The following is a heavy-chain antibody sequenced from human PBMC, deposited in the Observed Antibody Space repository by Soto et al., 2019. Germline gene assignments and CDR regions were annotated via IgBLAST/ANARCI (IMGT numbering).Heavy chain of an antibody. CDR2: ISAYNGNT. CDR3: ARGRPLLMADGVWFDP. Sequence: GDSVKVSCRASGYTFPSSGISWVRQAPGQGLEWMGWISAYNGNTNYAQKLQGRVTMTTDTSTSTAYMELRSLRSDDTAVYYCARGRPLLMADGVWFDPWGQGTLVTVSS. D-gene: IGHD3-16*01. V-gene: IGHV1-18*01. J-gene: IGHJ5*02. CDR1: GYTFPSSG.